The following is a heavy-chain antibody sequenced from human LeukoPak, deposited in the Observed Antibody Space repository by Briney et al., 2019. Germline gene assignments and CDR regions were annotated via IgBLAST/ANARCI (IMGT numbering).Heavy chain of an antibody. V-gene: IGHV3-7*01. D-gene: IGHD3-3*01. Sequence: PGGSLRLSCAVSGFTFSSYWMSRVRQAPGKGLEWVADIKQDGSEKYYVDSVKGRFTISRDNAKNSLYLQMNSLRAEDTAVYYCAREPTITIFGVVITNDAFDIWGQGTMVTVSS. CDR1: GFTFSSYW. CDR2: IKQDGSEK. CDR3: AREPTITIFGVVITNDAFDI. J-gene: IGHJ3*02.